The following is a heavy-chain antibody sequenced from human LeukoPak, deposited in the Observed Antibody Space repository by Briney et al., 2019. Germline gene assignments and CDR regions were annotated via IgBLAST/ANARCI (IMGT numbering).Heavy chain of an antibody. CDR3: QASGYYYYNWFDP. CDR1: GFTFSSYA. V-gene: IGHV3-23*01. Sequence: GGSLRLSCAASGFTFSSYAMSWVRQAPGKGLEWVPAISGSGGSTYYADSVKGRFTISRDNSKNTLYLQMNSLRAEDTAVYYCQASGYYYYNWFDPWGQGTLVTVSS. CDR2: ISGSGGST. J-gene: IGHJ5*02. D-gene: IGHD3-22*01.